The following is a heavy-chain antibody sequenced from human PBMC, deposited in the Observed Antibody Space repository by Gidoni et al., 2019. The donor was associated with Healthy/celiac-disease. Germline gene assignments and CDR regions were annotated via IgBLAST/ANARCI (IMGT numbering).Heavy chain of an antibody. CDR3: AKWPFHYYDSSGYTLDS. CDR1: GFTFSRYA. D-gene: IGHD3-22*01. CDR2: ISGSGGST. Sequence: EVQLVESGGGLVQPGGSLRLSCAASGFTFSRYAMSWVRQAPGKGLEWVSAISGSGGSTYYADSVKGRFTISRDNSKNTLYLQMNSLRAEDTAVYYCAKWPFHYYDSSGYTLDSWGQGTLVTVSS. V-gene: IGHV3-23*04. J-gene: IGHJ5*01.